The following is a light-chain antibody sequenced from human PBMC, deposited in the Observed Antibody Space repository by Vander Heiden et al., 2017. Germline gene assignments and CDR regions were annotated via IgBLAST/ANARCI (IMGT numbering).Light chain of an antibody. Sequence: QSSLTQPPSPSQSPGQPVTTSCTGTRSDVGGYNDDSWYQQHAGKAPILMISEVRKRSSGAPERFSGSKSGTAALPTASGLQAEDEAYYYRRAYAGGNSLVFGGGTKVTVL. CDR3: RAYAGGNSLV. J-gene: IGLJ2*01. V-gene: IGLV2-8*01. CDR2: EVR. CDR1: RSDVGGYND.